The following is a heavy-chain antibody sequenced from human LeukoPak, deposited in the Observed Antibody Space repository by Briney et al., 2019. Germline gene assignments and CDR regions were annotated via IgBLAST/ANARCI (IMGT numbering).Heavy chain of an antibody. CDR2: INPNSGGT. CDR1: GYTLTELS. CDR3: ASFSSGVPRRFDY. Sequence: GASVKVSCKVSGYTLTELSMHWVRQAPGKGLEWMGWINPNSGGTNYAQKFQGRVTMTRDTSISTAYMELSRLRSDDTAVYYCASFSSGVPRRFDYWGQGTLVTVSS. J-gene: IGHJ4*02. V-gene: IGHV1-2*02. D-gene: IGHD6-19*01.